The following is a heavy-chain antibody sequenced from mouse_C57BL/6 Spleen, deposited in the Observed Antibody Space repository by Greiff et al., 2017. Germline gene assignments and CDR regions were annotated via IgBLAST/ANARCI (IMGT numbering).Heavy chain of an antibody. Sequence: VMLVESGAELVKPGASVKMSCKASGYTFTTYPIEWMKQNHGKSLEWIGNFHPYNDDTKYNEKFKGKATLTVEKSSSTVYLELSRLTSDDSAVYYCARGVYYCSTYAMDYWGQGTSVTVSS. J-gene: IGHJ4*01. CDR1: GYTFTTYP. D-gene: IGHD1-1*01. CDR2: FHPYNDDT. CDR3: ARGVYYCSTYAMDY. V-gene: IGHV1-47*01.